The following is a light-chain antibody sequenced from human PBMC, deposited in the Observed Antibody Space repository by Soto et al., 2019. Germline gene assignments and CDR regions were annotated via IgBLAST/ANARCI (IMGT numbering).Light chain of an antibody. J-gene: IGKJ1*01. Sequence: DIQMTQSPSSLSASVGDRVTITCRASQGIRNDLGWYQQKPGKAPKRLIYAASKFQSGVPSRFSGSRSGTDFTPTNSGLLPEYWVKDYYLEHNSYPQTFGKGTKVEGK. CDR2: AAS. V-gene: IGKV1-17*01. CDR3: LEHNSYPQT. CDR1: QGIRND.